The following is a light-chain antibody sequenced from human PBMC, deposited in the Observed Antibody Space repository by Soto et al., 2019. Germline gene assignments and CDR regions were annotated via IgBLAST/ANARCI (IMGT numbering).Light chain of an antibody. V-gene: IGKV3-15*01. CDR1: QSVSSN. CDR3: QQYNNWPQT. Sequence: EKVITHSPAPLSVSPGERATLSCRASQSVSSNLAWYQQKPGQAPRLLIYGASTRATGIPARFSGSGSGTEFTLTISSLQSEDFAVYYCQQYNNWPQTFGQGTKVDIK. CDR2: GAS. J-gene: IGKJ1*01.